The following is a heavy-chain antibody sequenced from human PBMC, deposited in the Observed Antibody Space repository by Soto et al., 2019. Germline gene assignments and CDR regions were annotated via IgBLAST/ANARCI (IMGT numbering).Heavy chain of an antibody. D-gene: IGHD6-19*01. CDR2: IYSGGTT. J-gene: IGHJ5*01. Sequence: EVQLVESGGDLVQPGGSLRLSCAASGFTVSSNFMSWVRQAPGKGLEWVSVIYSGGTTYYADSVKGRFTISIHNSKNTLYLQKNSLRPENTAVYYCARGAGYSSGWYDYWGHGTKVTVSS. CDR1: GFTVSSNF. CDR3: ARGAGYSSGWYDY. V-gene: IGHV3-53*04.